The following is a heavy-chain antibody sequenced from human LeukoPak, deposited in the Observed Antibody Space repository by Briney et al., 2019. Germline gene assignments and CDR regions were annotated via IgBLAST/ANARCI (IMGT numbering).Heavy chain of an antibody. CDR3: ARDLPVLGYYYYYGMDV. CDR2: INPSGGST. J-gene: IGHJ6*02. D-gene: IGHD2-15*01. V-gene: IGHV1-46*01. Sequence: ASVKVSCKASGYTFTSYYMHWVRQAPGQGLEWMGIINPSGGSTSYAQKFQGRVTMTTDTSTSTVYMELSSLRSEDTAVYYCARDLPVLGYYYYYGMDVWGQGTTVTVSS. CDR1: GYTFTSYY.